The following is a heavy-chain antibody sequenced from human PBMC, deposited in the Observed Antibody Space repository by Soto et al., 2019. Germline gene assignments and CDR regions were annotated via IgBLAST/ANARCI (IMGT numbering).Heavy chain of an antibody. J-gene: IGHJ4*02. V-gene: IGHV3-33*01. CDR3: ARSRMLYSDYEPSRD. CDR1: GLTFSGLGMKFSSYG. D-gene: IGHD5-12*01. Sequence: QVQLLESGGGVVQPGGSLRLSCVESGLTFSGLGMKFSSYGMEWVRQAPGKGLEWVALIGGTGSREEYADSVKGRFTISRDNSKNTVYLQMSSLRVEDTGVYYCARSRMLYSDYEPSRDWGPGTLVTVS. CDR2: IGGTGSRE.